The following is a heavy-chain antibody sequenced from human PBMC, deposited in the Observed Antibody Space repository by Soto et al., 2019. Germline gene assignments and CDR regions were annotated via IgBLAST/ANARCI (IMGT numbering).Heavy chain of an antibody. CDR2: TYYRSKWYN. CDR1: GDSVSSNSAT. Sequence: SQTLSLTCAISGDSVSSNSATWNWIRQSPSRGLEWLGRTYYRSKWYNDYAVSVKSRISINPDTSKNQFSLQLNSVTPEDTAVYYCARAGGRGFSSSWYPVGWFDPWGQGXLVTVYS. J-gene: IGHJ5*02. V-gene: IGHV6-1*01. CDR3: ARAGGRGFSSSWYPVGWFDP. D-gene: IGHD6-13*01.